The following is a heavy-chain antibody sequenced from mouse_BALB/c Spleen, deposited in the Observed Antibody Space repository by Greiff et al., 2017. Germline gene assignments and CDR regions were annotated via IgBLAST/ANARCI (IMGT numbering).Heavy chain of an antibody. J-gene: IGHJ4*01. CDR3: ALLRRSSGAMDY. Sequence: VQLKESGAELVKPGASVKLSCTASGFNIKDYYMHWVKQRPEQGLEWIGRIDPANGNTKYDPKFQGKATITADTSSNTAYLQLSSLTSEDTAVYYCALLRRSSGAMDYWGQGTSVTVSS. D-gene: IGHD1-1*01. CDR1: GFNIKDYY. V-gene: IGHV14-3*02. CDR2: IDPANGNT.